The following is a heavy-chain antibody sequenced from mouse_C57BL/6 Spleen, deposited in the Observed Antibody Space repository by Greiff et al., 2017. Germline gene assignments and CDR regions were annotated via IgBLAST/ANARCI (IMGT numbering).Heavy chain of an antibody. V-gene: IGHV1-15*01. CDR3: TRLVLRRSAGAY. D-gene: IGHD1-2*01. J-gene: IGHJ3*01. CDR1: GYTFTDYE. Sequence: QVQLQQSGAELVRPGASVTLSCKASGYTFTDYEMHWVKQTPVHGLEWIGAIDPETGGTAYNQKFKGKAILTADKSSSTAYMELRSLTSEDSAVYYCTRLVLRRSAGAYWGQGTLVTVSA. CDR2: IDPETGGT.